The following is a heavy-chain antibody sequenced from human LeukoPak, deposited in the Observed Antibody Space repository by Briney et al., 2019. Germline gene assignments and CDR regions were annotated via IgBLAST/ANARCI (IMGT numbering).Heavy chain of an antibody. D-gene: IGHD6-6*01. Sequence: PGGSLRLSCTASGFTFGDYAMSWVRQAPGKGLEWVGFIRSKAYGGTTEYAASVKGRFTISRDDSKSIAYLQMNSLKTEDTAVYYCTRVGSSSSLDYWGQGTLVTVSS. J-gene: IGHJ4*02. CDR1: GFTFGDYA. CDR2: IRSKAYGGTT. V-gene: IGHV3-49*04. CDR3: TRVGSSSSLDY.